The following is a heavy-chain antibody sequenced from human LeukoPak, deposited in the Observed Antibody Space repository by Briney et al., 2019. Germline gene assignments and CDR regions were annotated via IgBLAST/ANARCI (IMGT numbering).Heavy chain of an antibody. CDR2: IRQDGNEK. J-gene: IGHJ4*02. Sequence: GGSLRLSCAASGFTFSNYWMSWVRQAPGKGLEWVANIRQDGNEKYYVGSVRGRFTISRDNAKNSLYLQMNSLRAEDTAFYYCTREYEILTGTFPYYWGQGTLVTVSS. V-gene: IGHV3-7*03. CDR1: GFTFSNYW. D-gene: IGHD3-9*01. CDR3: TREYEILTGTFPYY.